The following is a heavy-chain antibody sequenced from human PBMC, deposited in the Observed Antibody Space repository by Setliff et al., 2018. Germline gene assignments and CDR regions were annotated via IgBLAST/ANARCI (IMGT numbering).Heavy chain of an antibody. J-gene: IGHJ5*01. CDR2: VYNTGTT. CDR1: GDSISNSDYY. Sequence: TLSLTCIVAGDSISNSDYYWGWICQPPGKGLERIGRVYNTGTTNYNPSLKSRVTISISADTSNKSFSLNLFSVTAADTAVYYCVGRDFSGGDSWGHGTLVTVSS. V-gene: IGHV4-39*02. D-gene: IGHD6-25*01. CDR3: VGRDFSGGDS.